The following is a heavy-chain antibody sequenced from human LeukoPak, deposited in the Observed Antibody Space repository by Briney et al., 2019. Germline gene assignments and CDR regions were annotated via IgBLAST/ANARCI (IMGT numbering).Heavy chain of an antibody. D-gene: IGHD2-21*02. CDR1: GGSFSGYY. J-gene: IGHJ5*02. Sequence: PSETLSLTCAVYGGSFSGYYWSWIRQPPGKGLEWIGETNHSGSTNYNPSLKSRVTISVDTSKNQFSLKLSSVTAADTAVYYCAIRARGGGDPFDPWGQGTLVTVSS. CDR3: AIRARGGGDPFDP. CDR2: TNHSGST. V-gene: IGHV4-34*01.